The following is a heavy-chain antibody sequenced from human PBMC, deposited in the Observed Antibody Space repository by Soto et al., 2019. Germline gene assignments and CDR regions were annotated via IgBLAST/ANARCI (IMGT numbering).Heavy chain of an antibody. CDR3: AKSPTMIVVVTAFDY. CDR1: GFTFSSYA. Sequence: LRLSCAASGFTFSSYAMSWVRQAPGKGLEWVSAISGSGGSTYYADSVKGRFTISRDNSKNTLYLQMNSLRAEDTAVYYCAKSPTMIVVVTAFDYWGQGTLVTVSS. V-gene: IGHV3-23*01. D-gene: IGHD3-22*01. CDR2: ISGSGGST. J-gene: IGHJ4*02.